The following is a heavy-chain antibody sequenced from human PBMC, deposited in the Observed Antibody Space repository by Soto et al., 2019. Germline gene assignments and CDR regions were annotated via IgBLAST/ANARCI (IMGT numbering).Heavy chain of an antibody. CDR1: GYTLTELS. V-gene: IGHV1-24*01. D-gene: IGHD2-2*01. CDR3: ATRGYQGSGMDV. CDR2: FDPEDGET. J-gene: IGHJ6*02. Sequence: GASVKVSCKASGYTLTELSMHWVRQAPGKGLEWMGGFDPEDGETIYAQKFQGRVTMTEDTSTDTAYMELSSLRSEDTAVYYCATRGYQGSGMDVWGQGTTVTVSS.